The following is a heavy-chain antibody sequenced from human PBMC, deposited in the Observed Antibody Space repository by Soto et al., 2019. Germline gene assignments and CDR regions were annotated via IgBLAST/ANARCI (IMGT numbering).Heavy chain of an antibody. V-gene: IGHV4-31*03. CDR3: GRARDDLYIGVHP. Sequence: QVQLQESGPGLVKPSQTLSLTCTVSGGYISSGGYYWSWIRQHPGKGLEWSGYIYYSGSTYYNPSIKSRVTIAVDTSNNQFSQKLSAVTAADTAVYYCGRARDDLYIGVHPWGQGTLVTVSS. CDR1: GGYISSGGYY. D-gene: IGHD2-15*01. J-gene: IGHJ5*02. CDR2: IYYSGST.